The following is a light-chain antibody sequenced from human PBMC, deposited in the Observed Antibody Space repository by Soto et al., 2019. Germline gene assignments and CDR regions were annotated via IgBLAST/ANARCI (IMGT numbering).Light chain of an antibody. Sequence: QSALTQPASVSGSPGQSITISSTGTSSDVGSYNLVTWYQHHPGKVPKLMIYENIKRPSGVSDRFSGSKSGNTASLTISGLQAEDEADYYCCSYAGSDNWAFGGGTKVTVL. V-gene: IGLV2-23*01. CDR1: SSDVGSYNL. J-gene: IGLJ3*02. CDR3: CSYAGSDNWA. CDR2: ENI.